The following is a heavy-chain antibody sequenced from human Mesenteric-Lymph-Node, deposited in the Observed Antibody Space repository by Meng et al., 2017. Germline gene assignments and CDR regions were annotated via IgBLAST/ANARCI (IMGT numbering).Heavy chain of an antibody. J-gene: IGHJ3*02. D-gene: IGHD1-26*01. CDR1: GFTFSSYA. CDR2: ISYDGSNK. V-gene: IGHV3-30*04. Sequence: GESLKISCAASGFTFSSYAMHWVRQAPGRGLEWVAVISYDGSNKYYADSVKGRFTITRDNSKNTLYLQMNSLRAEDTAVYYCARDGESYKGLFDIWGQGTMVTVSS. CDR3: ARDGESYKGLFDI.